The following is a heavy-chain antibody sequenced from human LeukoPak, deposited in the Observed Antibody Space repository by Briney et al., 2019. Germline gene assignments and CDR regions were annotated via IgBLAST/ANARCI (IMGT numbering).Heavy chain of an antibody. D-gene: IGHD2-2*02. Sequence: ASMKVSCKASGYTFTGYYMHWVRQAPGQGLERMGWINPNSGGTNYAQKFQGRVTMTRDTSISIAYMELSRLRSDDTAVYYCARDRFRVVPAAIPDYWGQGTLVTVSS. CDR2: INPNSGGT. V-gene: IGHV1-2*02. J-gene: IGHJ4*02. CDR1: GYTFTGYY. CDR3: ARDRFRVVPAAIPDY.